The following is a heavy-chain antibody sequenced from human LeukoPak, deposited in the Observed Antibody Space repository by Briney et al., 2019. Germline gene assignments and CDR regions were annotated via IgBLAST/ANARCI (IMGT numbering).Heavy chain of an antibody. CDR3: SRENSGSYREFDY. CDR2: IYTSGST. CDR1: GGSISSYY. V-gene: IGHV4-4*07. J-gene: IGHJ4*02. D-gene: IGHD1-26*01. Sequence: SETLSLTCTVSGGSISSYYWSWIRQPAGKGLEWIGRIYTSGSTNYNASLKSRVSMSVDTSKNQFSLKLSSVTAADTAVFYCSRENSGSYREFDYWGQGTLVTVSS.